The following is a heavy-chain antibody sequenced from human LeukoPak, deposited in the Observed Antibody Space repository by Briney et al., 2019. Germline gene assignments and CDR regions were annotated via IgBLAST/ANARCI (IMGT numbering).Heavy chain of an antibody. CDR3: ARERLTAQAFYYYYGMDV. Sequence: SVKVSCKASGGTFSSYAISWVRQAPGQGLEWMGRIIPIFGTANYAQKFQGRVTITADESTSTAYMELSSLRSEDTAVYYCARERLTAQAFYYYYGMDVWGQGTTVTVSS. J-gene: IGHJ6*02. CDR2: IIPIFGTA. CDR1: GGTFSSYA. V-gene: IGHV1-69*13. D-gene: IGHD3-9*01.